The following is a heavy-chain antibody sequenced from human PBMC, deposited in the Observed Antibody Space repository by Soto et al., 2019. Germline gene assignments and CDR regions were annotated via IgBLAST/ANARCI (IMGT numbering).Heavy chain of an antibody. D-gene: IGHD3-10*01. J-gene: IGHJ5*02. CDR2: INTDGGST. CDR1: GFTFSVYW. V-gene: IGHV3-74*01. CDR3: AKSGCSNSGNSIDT. Sequence: EVQLVESGGGLVQPGGSLRLSCAASGFTFSVYWMHWVRQAPGKGLVWVSRINTDGGSTEYADSVKGRFIISRDNAEDTLYVQINRLRVEDSAMYYCAKSGCSNSGNSIDTWGQGTLVTVSS.